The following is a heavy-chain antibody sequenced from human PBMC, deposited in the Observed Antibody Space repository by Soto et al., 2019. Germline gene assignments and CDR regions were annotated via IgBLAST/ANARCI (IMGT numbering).Heavy chain of an antibody. V-gene: IGHV3-23*01. CDR2: ISGGGGST. J-gene: IGHJ4*02. CDR1: GFTFSSYA. D-gene: IGHD1-1*01. Sequence: EVQLLESGGGLVQPGGSLRLSCAASGFTFSSYALSWVRQAPGKGLEWVSGISGGGGSTYYADSVKGRFTISRDNSKNTRYLQRSSLRAEDTAVYYCAKDPGPRLEGPTRVFDFWGQGTLLTVSS. CDR3: AKDPGPRLEGPTRVFDF.